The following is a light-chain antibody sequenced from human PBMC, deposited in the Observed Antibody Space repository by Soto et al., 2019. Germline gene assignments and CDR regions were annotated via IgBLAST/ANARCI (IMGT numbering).Light chain of an antibody. J-gene: IGLJ1*01. CDR1: SSDVGGYNY. CDR2: DVS. Sequence: QSALTQPASVSGSPGQSITISCTGTSSDVGGYNYVSWYQQHPGKAPKLMIYDVSNRPSGVPNRFSGSKSGNTASLTISGLQSEDEADYYCSSYTSSSTFYVFGTGTQLTVL. V-gene: IGLV2-14*01. CDR3: SSYTSSSTFYV.